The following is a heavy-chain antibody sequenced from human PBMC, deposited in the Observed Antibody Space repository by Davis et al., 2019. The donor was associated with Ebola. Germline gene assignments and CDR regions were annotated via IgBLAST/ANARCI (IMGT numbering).Heavy chain of an antibody. V-gene: IGHV3-9*01. J-gene: IGHJ4*02. Sequence: GGSLRLSCAASGFTFDDYAMHWVRQAPGKGLEWVSGISWNSGSIGYADSVKGRFTISRDNAKNSLYLQMNSLRAEDTALYYCAKDIFGTGATYFDYWGQGTLVTVSS. D-gene: IGHD2-8*02. CDR2: ISWNSGSI. CDR1: GFTFDDYA. CDR3: AKDIFGTGATYFDY.